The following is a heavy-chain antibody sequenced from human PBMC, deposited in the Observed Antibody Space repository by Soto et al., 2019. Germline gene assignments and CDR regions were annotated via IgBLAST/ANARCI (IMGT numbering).Heavy chain of an antibody. J-gene: IGHJ4*02. V-gene: IGHV1-18*01. CDR2: ISASNGNT. CDR3: ARGATPIDY. D-gene: IGHD2-15*01. CDR1: GYTFTNFG. Sequence: QVQLVQSGAEVKKPGASVKVSCKASGYTFTNFGISWVRQAPGQGLEWMGWISASNGNTNYAPNFQGRVTMTTDTSTSTAYMELRSPSSDDPAVYYCARGATPIDYWGQGTLGTASS.